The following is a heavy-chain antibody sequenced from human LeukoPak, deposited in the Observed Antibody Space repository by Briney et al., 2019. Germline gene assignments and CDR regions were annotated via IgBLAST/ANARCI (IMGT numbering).Heavy chain of an antibody. CDR2: IYYRGST. CDR3: AREEVPHGFDI. V-gene: IGHV4-59*12. Sequence: PSETLSLTCTVSSGSINHCYWSWIRQPPGKGLEWIGYIYYRGSTNYSPSLKSRVTKSVDTSKNQFSLKLSSVTAADTAVYYCAREEVPHGFDIWGQGTMVTVSS. CDR1: SGSINHCY. J-gene: IGHJ3*02.